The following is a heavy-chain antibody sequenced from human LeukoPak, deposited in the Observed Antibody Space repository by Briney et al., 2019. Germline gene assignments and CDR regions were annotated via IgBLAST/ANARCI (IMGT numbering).Heavy chain of an antibody. D-gene: IGHD3-10*01. J-gene: IGHJ1*01. CDR1: GYSLTSYW. Sequence: GGSLRLSCKGSGYSLTSYWIGWVRQMPGKGLEWMGIICPDDSDTGYSPSFQGQVTISADKSISTAYLQWSSLKASDTAMYYCATYAGSYSKYFQHWGQGTLVTVSS. CDR3: ATYAGSYSKYFQH. CDR2: ICPDDSDT. V-gene: IGHV5-51*01.